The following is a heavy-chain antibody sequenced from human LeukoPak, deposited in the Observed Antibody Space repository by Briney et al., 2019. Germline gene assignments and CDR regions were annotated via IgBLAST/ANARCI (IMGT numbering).Heavy chain of an antibody. CDR2: ISGSGGST. CDR1: GFTFSSYA. D-gene: IGHD3-22*01. V-gene: IGHV3-23*01. J-gene: IGHJ3*02. Sequence: GGSLRLSCAASGFTFSSYAMGWVRQAPGKGLEWVSAISGSGGSTYYADSVKGRFTISRDNSKNTLYLQMNSLRAEDTAVYYCAKDRGSDSSGYYYVDAFDIWGQGTMVTVSS. CDR3: AKDRGSDSSGYYYVDAFDI.